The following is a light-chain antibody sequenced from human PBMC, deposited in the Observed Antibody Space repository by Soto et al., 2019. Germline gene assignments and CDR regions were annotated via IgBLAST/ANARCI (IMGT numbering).Light chain of an antibody. Sequence: EIVLTQSPGTLSLSPGERATLSCRASQSVSSSYLAWYQHKPGQAPRLVIYGASSRASGIPDRFSGSGSGTDSPLTISRLERDDFAVYYCKQYGSSPLTFGGGTKVESK. CDR1: QSVSSSY. V-gene: IGKV3-20*01. CDR3: KQYGSSPLT. CDR2: GAS. J-gene: IGKJ4*01.